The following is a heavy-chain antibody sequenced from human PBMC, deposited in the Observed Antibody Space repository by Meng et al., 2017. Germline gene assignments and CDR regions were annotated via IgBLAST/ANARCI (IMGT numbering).Heavy chain of an antibody. CDR3: AREYCSGGSCYEHFDY. V-gene: IGHV3-33*01. D-gene: IGHD2-15*01. CDR2: IWYDGSNK. CDR1: GFTFSSYG. J-gene: IGHJ4*02. Sequence: GGSLRLSCAASGFTFSSYGMHWVRQAPGKGLGWVAVIWYDGSNKYYADSVKGRFTISRDNSKNTLYLQMNSLRAEDTAVYYCAREYCSGGSCYEHFDYWGQGTLVTVSS.